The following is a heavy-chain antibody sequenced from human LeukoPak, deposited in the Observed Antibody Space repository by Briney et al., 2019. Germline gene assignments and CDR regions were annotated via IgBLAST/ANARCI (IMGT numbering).Heavy chain of an antibody. J-gene: IGHJ4*02. D-gene: IGHD4-23*01. CDR2: ISWDGGST. CDR1: GFTFDDYT. V-gene: IGHV3-43*01. Sequence: GGSLRPSCAASGFTFDDYTMHWVRQAPGKGLEWVSLISWDGGSTYYADSVKGRSTISRDNSRNSLYLQMNSLRTEDTALYYCAKVGAGKSPKGAFDYWGQGTLVTVSS. CDR3: AKVGAGKSPKGAFDY.